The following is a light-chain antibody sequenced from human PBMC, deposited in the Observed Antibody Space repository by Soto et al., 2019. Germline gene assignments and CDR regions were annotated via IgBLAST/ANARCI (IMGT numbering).Light chain of an antibody. V-gene: IGKV3-20*01. J-gene: IGKJ1*01. CDR3: HQYGNSPQT. CDR2: GAS. Sequence: EILLTQSPGTLSLSQGEMTTLXXRASQSVSSANFAWYQQKPGQAPRVXIYGASSRATGIPDRFSGSGSGTVFTLTINILEPDDFAVYYCHQYGNSPQTFGQGTKVDIK. CDR1: QSVSSAN.